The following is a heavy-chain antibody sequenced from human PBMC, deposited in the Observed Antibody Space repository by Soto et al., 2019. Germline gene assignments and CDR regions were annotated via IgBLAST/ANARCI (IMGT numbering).Heavy chain of an antibody. CDR1: GFTFSSYA. V-gene: IGHV3-23*01. CDR3: AKGGLIVVVVAARYGAFDI. J-gene: IGHJ3*02. Sequence: HPGGSLRLSCAASGFTFSSYAMSWVRQAPGKGLEWVSAISGSGGSTYYADSVKGRFTISRDNSKNTLYLQMNSLRAEDTAVYYCAKGGLIVVVVAARYGAFDIWGQGTMVTVSS. CDR2: ISGSGGST. D-gene: IGHD2-15*01.